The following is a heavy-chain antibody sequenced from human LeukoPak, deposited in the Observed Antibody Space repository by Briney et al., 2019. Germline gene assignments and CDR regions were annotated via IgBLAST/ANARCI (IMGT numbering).Heavy chain of an antibody. CDR2: IYTSGST. CDR3: ATDYTLYYFDY. V-gene: IGHV4-61*02. CDR1: GGSISSGSYY. D-gene: IGHD5-12*01. J-gene: IGHJ4*02. Sequence: SETLSLTCTVSGGSISSGSYYWSWIRQPAGKGLEWIGRIYTSGSTNSNPSLKSRVTISGDTSKNQFSLKLSSVTAADTAVYYCATDYTLYYFDYWGQGTLVTVSS.